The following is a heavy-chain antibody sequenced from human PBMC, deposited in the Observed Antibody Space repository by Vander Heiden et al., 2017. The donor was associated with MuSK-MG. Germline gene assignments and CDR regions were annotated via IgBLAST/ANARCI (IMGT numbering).Heavy chain of an antibody. CDR2: INTDPGNP. V-gene: IGHV7-4-1*02. Sequence: QVQLVHSGSELKKPGASVKVSCQASGYTFTSYALTWVRQAPGQWLDWMGWINTDPGNPTYAQGFTGRFVFSLDTCVSTAYLQISSLKAEDTAVYYGARDRSPLAVAGMSGFWDYWGQGTLGTVSS. D-gene: IGHD6-19*01. CDR3: ARDRSPLAVAGMSGFWDY. CDR1: GYTFTSYA. J-gene: IGHJ4*02.